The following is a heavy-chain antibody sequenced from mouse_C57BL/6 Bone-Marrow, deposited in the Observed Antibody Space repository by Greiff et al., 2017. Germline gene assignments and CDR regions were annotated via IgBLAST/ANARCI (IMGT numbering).Heavy chain of an antibody. V-gene: IGHV1-53*01. CDR3: ARDAVVATPYYFDY. Sequence: QVQLQQPGTELVKPGASVKLSCKASGYTFTSYWMHWVKQRPGQGLEWIGNINPRNGGTNYNEKFKSKATLTVDKSSSTAYMQLSSLTSEDSAVYYCARDAVVATPYYFDYWGQGTTLTVSS. J-gene: IGHJ2*01. D-gene: IGHD1-1*01. CDR1: GYTFTSYW. CDR2: INPRNGGT.